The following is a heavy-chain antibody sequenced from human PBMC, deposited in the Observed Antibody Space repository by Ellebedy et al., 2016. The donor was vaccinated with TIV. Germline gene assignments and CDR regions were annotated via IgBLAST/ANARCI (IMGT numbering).Heavy chain of an antibody. V-gene: IGHV4-34*01. Sequence: SETLSLXCAVYGGSFSGYYWSWIRQPPGKGLEWIGEINHSGSTNYNPSLKSRVTISVDTSKNQFSLKLSSVTAADTAVYYCARISNGLLFDWYFDLWGRGTLVTVSS. J-gene: IGHJ2*01. CDR2: INHSGST. CDR3: ARISNGLLFDWYFDL. D-gene: IGHD2-21*01. CDR1: GGSFSGYY.